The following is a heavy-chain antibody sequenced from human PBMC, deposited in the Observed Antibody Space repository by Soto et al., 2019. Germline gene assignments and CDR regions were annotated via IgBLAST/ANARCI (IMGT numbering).Heavy chain of an antibody. J-gene: IGHJ5*02. CDR3: ARDKGTTCLDT. CDR1: GLPFSASG. V-gene: IGHV3-33*01. CDR2: IWSDGSKE. D-gene: IGHD1-26*01. Sequence: QAQLVESGGGVVQPGRSLSLSCAASGLPFSASGMHWVRQAPGKGLEWVAMIWSDGSKEYYADSVKGRFTITRDNSKNMIFLQMDSLRAEDTAVYYCARDKGTTCLDTWGQGNMVTVSS.